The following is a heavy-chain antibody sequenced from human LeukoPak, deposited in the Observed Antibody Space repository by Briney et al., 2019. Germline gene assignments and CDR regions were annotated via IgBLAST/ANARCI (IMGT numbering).Heavy chain of an antibody. Sequence: SVTVSCKASGGTFSSYAISWVRQAPGQGLEWMGGIIPIFGTANYAQKFQGRVTITTDESTSTAYMELSSLRSEDTAVYYCARDMASAFDIWGQGTMVTVSS. J-gene: IGHJ3*02. CDR2: IIPIFGTA. CDR3: ARDMASAFDI. D-gene: IGHD2-2*01. CDR1: GGTFSSYA. V-gene: IGHV1-69*05.